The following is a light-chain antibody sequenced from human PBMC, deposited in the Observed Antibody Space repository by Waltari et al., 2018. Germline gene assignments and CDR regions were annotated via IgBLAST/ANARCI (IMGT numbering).Light chain of an antibody. CDR3: QQYFSTPLT. CDR1: RSVLYSSNNKNY. J-gene: IGKJ4*01. CDR2: LAS. V-gene: IGKV4-1*01. Sequence: DIVLTQSPYSVTVSVGGRATINCKFSRSVLYSSNNKNYLVWYQQKPGQTPKLLIYLASTRESEVPDRFRGSGSGTDFALTLRSMRAEDVAVYYCQQYFSTPLTFGGGTTVEIK.